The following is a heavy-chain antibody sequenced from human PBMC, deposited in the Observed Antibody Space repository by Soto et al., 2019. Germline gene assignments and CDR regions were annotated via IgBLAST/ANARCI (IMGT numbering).Heavy chain of an antibody. CDR2: IKSKTDGGTT. Sequence: GGSLRLSCAASGFTFDDYTMHWVRQAPGKGLEWVGRIKSKTDGGTTDYAAPVKGRFTISRDDSKNTLYLQMNSLKTEDTAVYYCTTDLAVVVPAAIRDWFDPWGQGTLVTVSS. J-gene: IGHJ5*02. V-gene: IGHV3-15*01. CDR3: TTDLAVVVPAAIRDWFDP. CDR1: GFTFDDYT. D-gene: IGHD2-2*01.